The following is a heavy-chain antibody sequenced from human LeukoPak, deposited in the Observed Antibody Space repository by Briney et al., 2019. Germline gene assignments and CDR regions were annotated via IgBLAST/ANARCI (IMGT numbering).Heavy chain of an antibody. CDR1: GGSFSGYY. J-gene: IGHJ5*02. Sequence: PSETLSLTCAVYGGSFSGYYWSWIRQPPGKGLEWIGEINHSGSTNYNPSLKSRVTMSVDTSKNQFSLNLTSVTAADTAVYYCARGPHCSGGTCYPNWFDPWGQGTLVTVSS. D-gene: IGHD2-15*01. V-gene: IGHV4-34*01. CDR2: INHSGST. CDR3: ARGPHCSGGTCYPNWFDP.